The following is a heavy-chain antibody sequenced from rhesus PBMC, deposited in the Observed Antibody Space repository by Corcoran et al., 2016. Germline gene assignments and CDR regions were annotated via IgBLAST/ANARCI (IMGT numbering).Heavy chain of an antibody. D-gene: IGHD6-37*01. CDR3: AKKVGQSGGNDGLDS. Sequence: EVQLVESGGGLAKPGGSLRLSCAASGCTFSNYAMHWVRKAPGKGLGWVSAIWGGGITFDADSVKGRFTISRDNSKNTLSLQMNSLRPEDTAVYFCAKKVGQSGGNDGLDSWGQGVVVTVSS. V-gene: IGHV3-103*01. J-gene: IGHJ6*01. CDR2: IWGGGIT. CDR1: GCTFSNYA.